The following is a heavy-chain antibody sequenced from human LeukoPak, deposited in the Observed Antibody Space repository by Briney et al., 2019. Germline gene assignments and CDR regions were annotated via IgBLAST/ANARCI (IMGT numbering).Heavy chain of an antibody. Sequence: SETLSLTCAVYGGSFSGYYWSWIRQPPGKGLEWIGEINHSGSTNYNPSLKSRVTISVDTSKNQFSLKLSSVTAADTAVYYCARGRGGPFADYWGQGTLVTVSS. CDR3: ARGRGGPFADY. CDR1: GGSFSGYY. V-gene: IGHV4-34*01. J-gene: IGHJ4*02. D-gene: IGHD3-10*01. CDR2: INHSGST.